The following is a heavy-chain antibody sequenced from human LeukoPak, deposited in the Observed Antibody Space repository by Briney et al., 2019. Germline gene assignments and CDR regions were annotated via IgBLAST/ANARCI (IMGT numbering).Heavy chain of an antibody. CDR3: ARGRCSSTSCRIGPYYYYYGMDV. V-gene: IGHV1-69*01. J-gene: IGHJ6*02. Sequence: SVKVSCKASGGTXSSYAISWVRQAPGQGLEWMGGIIPIFGTANYAQKSQGRVTITADESTSTAYMELSSLRSEDTAVYYCARGRCSSTSCRIGPYYYYYGMDVWGQGTTVTVSS. D-gene: IGHD2-2*01. CDR1: GGTXSSYA. CDR2: IIPIFGTA.